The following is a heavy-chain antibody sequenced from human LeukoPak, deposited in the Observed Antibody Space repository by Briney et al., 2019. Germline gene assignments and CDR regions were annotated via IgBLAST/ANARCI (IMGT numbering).Heavy chain of an antibody. CDR3: ARDPIVVVTAGGYFDY. J-gene: IGHJ4*02. V-gene: IGHV3-21*01. CDR1: GLTFSSYS. CDR2: ISSSSSYR. D-gene: IGHD2-21*02. Sequence: GGALRLSCAAPGLTFSSYSMNWVRQAPGKGLEWVSSISSSSSYRYYADSVNGRFTISRDNAKNSLYLQMTSLGAEDTAVYYCARDPIVVVTAGGYFDYWGQGTLVTVSS.